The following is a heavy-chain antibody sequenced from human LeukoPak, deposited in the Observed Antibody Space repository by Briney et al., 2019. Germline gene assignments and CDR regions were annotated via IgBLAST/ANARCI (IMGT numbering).Heavy chain of an antibody. Sequence: ASVKVSCKASGYTFTGYNMHWVRQAPGQGLEWMGWINPNSGGTNYAQKFQGRVTMTRDTSISTAYMELSRLRSDDTAVYYCARGLGSYFDYYYYMDVWGKGTTVTVSS. J-gene: IGHJ6*03. CDR1: GYTFTGYN. CDR2: INPNSGGT. CDR3: ARGLGSYFDYYYYMDV. V-gene: IGHV1-2*02. D-gene: IGHD1-26*01.